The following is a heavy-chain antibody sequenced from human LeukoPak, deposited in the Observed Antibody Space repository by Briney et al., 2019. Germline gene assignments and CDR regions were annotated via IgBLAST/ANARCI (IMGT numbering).Heavy chain of an antibody. J-gene: IGHJ6*02. CDR1: GGSFSGYY. V-gene: IGHV4-34*01. D-gene: IGHD3-16*01. Sequence: SETLSLTCAVYGGSFSGYYRSWIHQPPGKGLEWIGEINHSGSTNYNPSLKSRVTISVDTSKNQFSLKLSSVTAADTAVYYCARGGLRVWGTHRSGRDYGMDVWGQGTTVTVSS. CDR3: ARGGLRVWGTHRSGRDYGMDV. CDR2: INHSGST.